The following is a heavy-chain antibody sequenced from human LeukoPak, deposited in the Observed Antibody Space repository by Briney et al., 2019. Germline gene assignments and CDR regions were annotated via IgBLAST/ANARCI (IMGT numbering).Heavy chain of an antibody. V-gene: IGHV1-8*03. D-gene: IGHD6-19*01. CDR1: GYAFTSYD. CDR3: ASLAPYSSGWYDY. J-gene: IGHJ4*02. CDR2: MNPNSGNT. Sequence: ASVKVSCKASGYAFTSYDINWVRQATGQGLEWMGWMNPNSGNTGYAQKFQGRVTITRNTSISTAYMELSSLRSEDTAVYYCASLAPYSSGWYDYWGQGTLVTVSS.